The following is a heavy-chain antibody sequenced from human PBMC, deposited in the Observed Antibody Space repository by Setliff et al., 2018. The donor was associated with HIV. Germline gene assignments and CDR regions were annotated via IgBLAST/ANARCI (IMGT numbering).Heavy chain of an antibody. V-gene: IGHV4-59*01. Sequence: SETLSLTCTVSGGSISNDYCHWIRQSPGRGLEWIGYIYYTGSTNYNPSLKSRIAMSVDSSNHQLSLKLTSVTPADTAIYYCAREDGSNSHDTFEIWGQGILVTVSS. CDR3: AREDGSNSHDTFEI. CDR2: IYYTGST. D-gene: IGHD1-1*01. CDR1: GGSISNDY. J-gene: IGHJ3*02.